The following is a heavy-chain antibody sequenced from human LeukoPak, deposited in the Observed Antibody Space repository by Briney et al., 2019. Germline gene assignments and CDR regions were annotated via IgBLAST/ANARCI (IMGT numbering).Heavy chain of an antibody. CDR3: AKDLGAVRYYGMDV. CDR2: ISGSGDT. V-gene: IGHV3-23*01. D-gene: IGHD1-26*01. CDR1: GFTFSSHA. J-gene: IGHJ6*02. Sequence: GGSLRLSCAASGFTFSSHATSWVRQAPGKGLEWVSSISGSGDTYYADSVKGRFTISRDNSKNTLHLQMNSLRVDDTAVYYCAKDLGAVRYYGMDVWGQGTTVTVSS.